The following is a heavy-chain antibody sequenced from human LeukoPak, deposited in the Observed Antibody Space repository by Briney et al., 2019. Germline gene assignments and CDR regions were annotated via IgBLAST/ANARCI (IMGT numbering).Heavy chain of an antibody. V-gene: IGHV4-59*08. D-gene: IGHD4-11*01. Sequence: KPSETLSRTCTVSGGSISSSYWSWIWQPPGKGLEWIGYIYYSGSTSYNPSLKSRVTISVDTSKNQFSLKLNSVTAADTAVYYCARQGPLTTAVTTRTNPFDYWGQGTLVTVSS. J-gene: IGHJ4*02. CDR2: IYYSGST. CDR3: ARQGPLTTAVTTRTNPFDY. CDR1: GGSISSSY.